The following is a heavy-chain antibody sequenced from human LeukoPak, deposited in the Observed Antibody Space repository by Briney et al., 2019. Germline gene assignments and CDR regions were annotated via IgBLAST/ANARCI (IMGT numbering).Heavy chain of an antibody. J-gene: IGHJ5*02. V-gene: IGHV3-53*01. Sequence: GGSLRLSCAASGFTFSSYTMSWVRQAPGKGLEWVSVIYSGGSTYYADSVKGRFTISRDNSKNTLYLQMNSLRAEDTAVYYCARDRAELWFDPWGQGTLVTVSS. CDR3: ARDRAELWFDP. D-gene: IGHD1-1*01. CDR1: GFTFSSYT. CDR2: IYSGGST.